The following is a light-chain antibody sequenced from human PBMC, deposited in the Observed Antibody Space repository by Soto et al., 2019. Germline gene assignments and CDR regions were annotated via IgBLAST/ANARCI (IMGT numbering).Light chain of an antibody. CDR1: RGIRGNY. CDR3: QQYVSWT. Sequence: EIVLTQSPGTLFVSPGERPPFSCRAGRGIRGNYLAWYQQKPGQAPRFLIYGASSRATGIPDRFSGSGSGTDFTLTISRLEPEDSAIYYCQQYVSWTFGQGTKVEIK. J-gene: IGKJ1*01. CDR2: GAS. V-gene: IGKV3-20*01.